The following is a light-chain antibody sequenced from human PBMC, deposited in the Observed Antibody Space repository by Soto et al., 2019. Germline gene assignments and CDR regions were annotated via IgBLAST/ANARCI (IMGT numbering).Light chain of an antibody. V-gene: IGKV3-15*01. CDR3: QQYNNWPPRYT. J-gene: IGKJ2*01. CDR1: QSVSSN. Sequence: EIVMTQSPATLSLSPGERATLSCRASQSVSSNLAWYQQKPGQAPRLLIYGASSRATGIPARFSGSGSGTEFALTISSRQSEDFAVYYCQQYNNWPPRYTFGQGTKLEIK. CDR2: GAS.